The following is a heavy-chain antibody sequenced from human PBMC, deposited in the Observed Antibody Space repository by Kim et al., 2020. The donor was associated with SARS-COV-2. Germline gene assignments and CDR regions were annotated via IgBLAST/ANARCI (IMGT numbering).Heavy chain of an antibody. CDR2: ISYDGSNK. D-gene: IGHD6-6*01. V-gene: IGHV3-30*18. CDR3: AKSSSSSSLDY. J-gene: IGHJ4*02. CDR1: GFTFSSYG. Sequence: GGSLRLSCAASGFTFSSYGMHWVRQAPGKGLEWVAVISYDGSNKYHADSVKGRFTISRDNSKNTLYLQMNSLRAEDTAVYYCAKSSSSSSLDYWGQGTLVTVSS.